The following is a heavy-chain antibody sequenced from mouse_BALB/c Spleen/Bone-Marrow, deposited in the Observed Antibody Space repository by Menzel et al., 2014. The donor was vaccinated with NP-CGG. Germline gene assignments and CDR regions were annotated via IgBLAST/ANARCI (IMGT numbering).Heavy chain of an antibody. CDR2: INSNGGST. CDR1: GFTFSSYY. CDR3: ARHGSSYAMDY. J-gene: IGHJ4*01. Sequence: EVKVVESGGGLVKLGGSLKLSCAASGFTFSSYYMSWVRQTPEKRLELVAAINSNGGSTYYPDTVKGRFTISRDNAKXTLYLQMSSLKSEDTALYYCARHGSSYAMDYWGQGTSVTVSS. D-gene: IGHD1-1*01. V-gene: IGHV5-6-2*01.